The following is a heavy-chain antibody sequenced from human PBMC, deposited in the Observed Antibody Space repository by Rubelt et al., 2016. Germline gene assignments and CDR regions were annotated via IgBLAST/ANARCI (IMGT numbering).Heavy chain of an antibody. Sequence: FSSYAMHWVRQAPGKGLEWVAVISYDGTNKYYADSVKGRFTISRDNSKNTLYLQMNSLRAEDTAVYYCARECDYGDYVPDYWGQGTLVSVSS. J-gene: IGHJ4*02. D-gene: IGHD4-17*01. CDR1: FSSYA. V-gene: IGHV3-30*04. CDR3: ARECDYGDYVPDY. CDR2: ISYDGTNK.